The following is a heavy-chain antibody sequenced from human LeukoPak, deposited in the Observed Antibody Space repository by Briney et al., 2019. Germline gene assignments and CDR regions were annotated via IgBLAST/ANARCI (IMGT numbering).Heavy chain of an antibody. J-gene: IGHJ4*02. CDR2: INPNTGGT. D-gene: IGHD2-21*01. Sequence: ASVRVSCKASGYSFTIYYMHWVRQAPGQGLEWIGWINPNTGGTNYAQKFQGRVTVTRDTSISTAYMELSRLRSDDTAVYYCARSDSALIPFVYWGQGTLVTVSS. CDR1: GYSFTIYY. V-gene: IGHV1-2*02. CDR3: ARSDSALIPFVY.